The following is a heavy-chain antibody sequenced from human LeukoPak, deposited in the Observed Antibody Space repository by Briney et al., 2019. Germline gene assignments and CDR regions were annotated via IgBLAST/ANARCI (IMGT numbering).Heavy chain of an antibody. J-gene: IGHJ5*02. Sequence: GGSLRLSCAASGFTFSSYGMHWVRQAPGKGLEWVAVISYDGSNKYYADSAKGRFTISRDNSKNTLYLQMNSLRAEDTAVYYCAKMNYYDSSGPTGGWFDPWGQGTLVTVSS. V-gene: IGHV3-30*18. D-gene: IGHD3-22*01. CDR1: GFTFSSYG. CDR2: ISYDGSNK. CDR3: AKMNYYDSSGPTGGWFDP.